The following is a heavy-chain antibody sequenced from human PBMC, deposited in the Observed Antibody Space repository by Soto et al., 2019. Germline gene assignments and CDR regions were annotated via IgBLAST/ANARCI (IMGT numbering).Heavy chain of an antibody. CDR3: ARVGYYDSSGYYSPYFDY. V-gene: IGHV4-59*01. D-gene: IGHD3-22*01. Sequence: SETLSLTCTVSGGSISSYYWGWIRQPPGKGLEWIGYIYYSGSTNYNPSLKSRVTISVDTSKNQFSLKLSSVTAADTAVYYCARVGYYDSSGYYSPYFDYWGQGTLVTVSS. CDR1: GGSISSYY. J-gene: IGHJ4*02. CDR2: IYYSGST.